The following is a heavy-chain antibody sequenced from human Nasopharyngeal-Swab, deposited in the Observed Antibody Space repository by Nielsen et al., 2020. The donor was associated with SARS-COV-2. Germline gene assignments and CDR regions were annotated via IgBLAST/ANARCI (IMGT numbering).Heavy chain of an antibody. V-gene: IGHV1-3*01. J-gene: IGHJ6*03. Sequence: ASVTVSCKVSGYTFTNYGIHWVRQAPGQRLECMGWINPGTVNTKYSQKFQGRVTISRDTSASTAYMELSSLRSEETAVYYCARAPGVDYYYYMDVWGNGTTVTVSS. CDR3: ARAPGVDYYYYMDV. CDR2: INPGTVNT. CDR1: GYTFTNYG.